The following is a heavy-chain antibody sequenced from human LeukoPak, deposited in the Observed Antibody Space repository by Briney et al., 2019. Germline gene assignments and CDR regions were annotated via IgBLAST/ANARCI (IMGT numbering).Heavy chain of an antibody. J-gene: IGHJ4*02. D-gene: IGHD3-22*01. CDR2: IYYSGST. CDR1: GGSINNYY. Sequence: ETLSLTCTVSGGSINNYYWSWIRQPPGKGLEWIGYIYYSGSTNYNPSLKSRVTISVDTSKNQFSLKLSSVTAADTAVYYCARVSYYYDSSGYYFGGVFDYWGQGTLVTVSS. V-gene: IGHV4-59*08. CDR3: ARVSYYYDSSGYYFGGVFDY.